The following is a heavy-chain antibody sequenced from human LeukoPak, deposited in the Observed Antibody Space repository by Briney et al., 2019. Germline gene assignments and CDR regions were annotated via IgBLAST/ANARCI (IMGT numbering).Heavy chain of an antibody. Sequence: GGSLRLSCAASGFTFSNFWMSWIRQPPGKGLPWVSRIHGEGSDIEYADSVKGRFTISRDNAKNTLYLQMNSLTAEDTAVYYCARRLYYDTSGSPFDLWGQGTLVTVSS. CDR3: ARRLYYDTSGSPFDL. V-gene: IGHV3-74*03. D-gene: IGHD3-22*01. CDR1: GFTFSNFW. J-gene: IGHJ4*02. CDR2: IHGEGSDI.